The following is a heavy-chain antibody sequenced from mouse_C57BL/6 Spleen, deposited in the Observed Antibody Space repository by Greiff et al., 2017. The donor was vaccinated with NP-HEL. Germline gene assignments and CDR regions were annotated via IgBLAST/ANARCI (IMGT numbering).Heavy chain of an antibody. CDR3: ARQENYDGYYAWFAY. V-gene: IGHV2-6-1*01. Sequence: QVQLQQSGPGLVAPSQSLSITCTVSGFSLTSYGVHWVRQPPGKGLEWLVVIWSDGSTTYNSALKSRLSISKDNSKSQVFLKMNSLQTDDTAMYYCARQENYDGYYAWFAYWGQGTLVTVSA. CDR1: GFSLTSYG. D-gene: IGHD2-3*01. J-gene: IGHJ3*01. CDR2: IWSDGST.